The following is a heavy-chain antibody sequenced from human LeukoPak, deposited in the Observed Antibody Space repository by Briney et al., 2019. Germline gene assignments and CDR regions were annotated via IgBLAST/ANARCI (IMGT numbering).Heavy chain of an antibody. J-gene: IGHJ5*02. V-gene: IGHV1-18*01. Sequence: GASVKVSCKASGYTFTSYGISWVRQAPGQGLEWMGWISAYNGNTNYAQKLQGRVTMTTDTSTSKAYMELRSLRSDDTAVYYCAREALGYCSGGSCQGVDPWGQGTLVTVSS. CDR3: AREALGYCSGGSCQGVDP. CDR1: GYTFTSYG. D-gene: IGHD2-15*01. CDR2: ISAYNGNT.